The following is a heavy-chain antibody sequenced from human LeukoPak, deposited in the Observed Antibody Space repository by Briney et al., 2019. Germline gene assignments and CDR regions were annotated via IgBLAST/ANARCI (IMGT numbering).Heavy chain of an antibody. CDR1: GGSFRSPNYY. CDR2: IYYSGST. V-gene: IGHV4-61*01. Sequence: SQTLSLTCTVSGGSFRSPNYYWSWIRQPPGKGLEWIGYIYYSGSTNYNPSLKSRVTISVDTSKNQFSLKLSSVTAADTAVYYCARREGSYPSEYFQHWGQGTLVTVSS. J-gene: IGHJ1*01. D-gene: IGHD3-10*01. CDR3: ARREGSYPSEYFQH.